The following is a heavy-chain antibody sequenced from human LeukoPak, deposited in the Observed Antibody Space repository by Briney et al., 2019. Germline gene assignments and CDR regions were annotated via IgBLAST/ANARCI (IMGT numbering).Heavy chain of an antibody. CDR1: GFTFSSYS. CDR2: ISSSSSYI. J-gene: IGHJ6*03. CDR3: ARDFRIRATGFYYYYYMDV. D-gene: IGHD5-24*01. V-gene: IGHV3-21*01. Sequence: GGSLRLSCAASGFTFSSYSMNWVRQAPGKGLEWVSSISSSSSYIYYADSVKGRFTISRDNAKNSLYLQMNSLRVEDTAVYYCARDFRIRATGFYYYYYMDVWGKGTTVTVSS.